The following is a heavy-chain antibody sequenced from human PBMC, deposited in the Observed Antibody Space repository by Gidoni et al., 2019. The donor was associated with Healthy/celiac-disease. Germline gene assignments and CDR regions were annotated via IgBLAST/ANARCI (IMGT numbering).Heavy chain of an antibody. J-gene: IGHJ2*01. CDR3: ARDRVAHWYFDL. V-gene: IGHV3-21*01. CDR1: GFTCSSYS. CDR2: ISSSSSYI. Sequence: EVQLVEYGGGLVKPGGSLRLSCAASGFTCSSYSMNWVRQAPGKGLEWVSSISSSSSYIYYADSVKGRFTISRDNAKNSLYLQMNSLRAEDTAVYYCARDRVAHWYFDLWGRGTLVTVSS.